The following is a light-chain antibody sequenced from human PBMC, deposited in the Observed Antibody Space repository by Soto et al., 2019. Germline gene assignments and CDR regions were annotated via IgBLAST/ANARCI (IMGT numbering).Light chain of an antibody. CDR2: NAS. CDR1: QSISTY. CDR3: QQYNSYKWT. Sequence: DIQMTQSPSSLSASVGDRITITCRASQSISTYVNWYQQKPRKAPKLLIFNASLLQSGVPSRFSGSGSGTDFTLTISSLQPDDFATYYCQQYNSYKWTFGQGTKVEIX. J-gene: IGKJ1*01. V-gene: IGKV1-39*01.